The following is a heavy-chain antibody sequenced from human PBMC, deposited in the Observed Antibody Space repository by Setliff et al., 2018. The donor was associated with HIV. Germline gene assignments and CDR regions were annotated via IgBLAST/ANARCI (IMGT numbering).Heavy chain of an antibody. V-gene: IGHV3-48*03. D-gene: IGHD6-13*01. CDR3: AKDHATSSWFTALLDY. Sequence: GGSLRLSCAASGFTFSNYEMNWVRQAPGKGLEWVSYISSSGTTISYADSVKGRFTISRDNAKNSLYLQMNSLRAEDTAVYYCAKDHATSSWFTALLDYWGQGALVTVSS. CDR1: GFTFSNYE. J-gene: IGHJ4*02. CDR2: ISSSGTTI.